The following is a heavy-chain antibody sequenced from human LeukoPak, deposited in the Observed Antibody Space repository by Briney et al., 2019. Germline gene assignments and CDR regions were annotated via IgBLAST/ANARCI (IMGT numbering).Heavy chain of an antibody. CDR1: GGSFSGYY. CDR3: ARFGSYYYYYYMDV. V-gene: IGHV4-34*01. J-gene: IGHJ6*03. Sequence: SETLSPTCAVYGGSFSGYYWSWIRQPPGKGLEWIGEINHSGSTNYNPSLKSRVTISVDTSKNQFSLKLSSVTAADTAVYYCARFGSYYYYYYMDVWGKGTTVTVSS. CDR2: INHSGST. D-gene: IGHD3-3*01.